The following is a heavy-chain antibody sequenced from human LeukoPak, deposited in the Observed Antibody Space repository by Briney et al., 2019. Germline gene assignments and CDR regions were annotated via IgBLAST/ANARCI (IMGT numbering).Heavy chain of an antibody. J-gene: IGHJ4*02. Sequence: GGSLRLSCAASGFTFSSYSMNWVRQAPGKGLEWVSGINWNGGNTGYADSVKGRFTISRDNAQNSLYLQMNSLRAEDTALYYCARVASNYDFDYWGQGTLVSVSS. CDR2: INWNGGNT. CDR3: ARVASNYDFDY. V-gene: IGHV3-20*04. CDR1: GFTFSSYS. D-gene: IGHD4-11*01.